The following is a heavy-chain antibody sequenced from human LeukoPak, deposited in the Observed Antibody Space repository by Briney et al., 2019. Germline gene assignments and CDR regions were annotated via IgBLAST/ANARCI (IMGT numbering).Heavy chain of an antibody. V-gene: IGHV4-59*08. Sequence: SETLCLTCTVSGVSITDCYWSRIRQPPGKGLEWIAYIFHTGDTRYNPFLKSRIIISLDTSKNQFSLKLNSVTAADTAVYYCARHPLRGGFDFWGQGAPVTVSS. CDR1: GVSITDCY. J-gene: IGHJ4*02. CDR3: ARHPLRGGFDF. CDR2: IFHTGDT.